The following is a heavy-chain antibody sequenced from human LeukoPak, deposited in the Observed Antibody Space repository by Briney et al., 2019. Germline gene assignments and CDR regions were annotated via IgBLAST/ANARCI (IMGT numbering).Heavy chain of an antibody. D-gene: IGHD6-19*01. CDR1: GGSFSGYY. CDR3: ARGRGWSPRSLFLDY. J-gene: IGHJ4*02. Sequence: SETLSLTCAVYGGSFSGYYWSWIRQPPGKGLEWIGEINHSGSTNYNPSLKSRVTISVDTSKSQFSLKLSSVTAADTAVYYCARGRGWSPRSLFLDYWGQGTLVTVSS. V-gene: IGHV4-34*01. CDR2: INHSGST.